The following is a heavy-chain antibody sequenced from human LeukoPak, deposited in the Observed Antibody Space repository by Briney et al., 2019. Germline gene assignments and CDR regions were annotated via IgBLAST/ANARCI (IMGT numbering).Heavy chain of an antibody. CDR3: ARDGPYDCVWGSYGGDYFDY. CDR2: IKQDGSEK. Sequence: GGSLRLSCAASGFTFSSYWMSWVRQAPGKGLEWVANIKQDGSEKYYVDSVKGRFTISRDNAKNSLYLQMNSLRAEDTAVYYRARDGPYDCVWGSYGGDYFDYWGQGTLVTVSS. D-gene: IGHD3-16*01. J-gene: IGHJ4*02. CDR1: GFTFSSYW. V-gene: IGHV3-7*01.